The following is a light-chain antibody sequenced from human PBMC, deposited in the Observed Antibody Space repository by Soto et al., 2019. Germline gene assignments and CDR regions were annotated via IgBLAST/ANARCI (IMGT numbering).Light chain of an antibody. Sequence: EIVLTQSPGTLSLSPGERATLSCRASQSVSSSNLAWYQQKPGQAPRLLIYGASSRATGIPDRFSGSGSGTDFTLTISRLEPEDFAVYYCQQYGRSPYTFGQGTKLEFK. CDR2: GAS. V-gene: IGKV3-20*01. J-gene: IGKJ2*01. CDR3: QQYGRSPYT. CDR1: QSVSSSN.